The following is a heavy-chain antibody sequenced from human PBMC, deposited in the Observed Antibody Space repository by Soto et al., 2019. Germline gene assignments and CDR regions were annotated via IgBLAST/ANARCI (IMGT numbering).Heavy chain of an antibody. V-gene: IGHV4-4*02. J-gene: IGHJ4*02. Sequence: SETLSLTCAVSGGSISSSKWWTWVRQPPGKGLEWIGEIYHSGSTNYIPSLKSRVTISVDKSKNQFSLELTSVTAADTAVYYCETRLDGLGSYEYWGQGTLVTVSS. CDR1: GGSISSSKW. D-gene: IGHD3-10*01. CDR3: ETRLDGLGSYEY. CDR2: IYHSGST.